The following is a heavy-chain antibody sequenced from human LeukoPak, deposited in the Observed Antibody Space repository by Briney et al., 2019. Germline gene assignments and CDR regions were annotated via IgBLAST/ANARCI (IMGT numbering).Heavy chain of an antibody. CDR3: ARAGAAADPIAFYYYYYMDV. CDR1: GGTFSSYA. CDR2: IIPIFGTA. Sequence: ASVKVSCKASGGTFSSYAISWVRQAPGQGLEWMGGIIPIFGTANYEQKFQGRVTNTTDEYTSTAYMELSSLRTEDTAVYYCARAGAAADPIAFYYYYYMDVWGKGTTVTVSS. D-gene: IGHD6-13*01. V-gene: IGHV1-69*05. J-gene: IGHJ6*03.